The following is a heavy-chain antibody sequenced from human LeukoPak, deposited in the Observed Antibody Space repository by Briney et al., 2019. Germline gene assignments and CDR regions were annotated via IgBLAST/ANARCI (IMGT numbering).Heavy chain of an antibody. CDR3: ARRTDFWSGYQFDY. Sequence: SETLSLTCTVSGGSISNYYWSWIRQPPGKGLEWIGYIYYSGSTKYNPSLKSQVTMSVDTSKNQFSLKLSSVTAADTAVYYCARRTDFWSGYQFDYWGQGTLVTVSS. D-gene: IGHD3-3*01. CDR2: IYYSGST. J-gene: IGHJ4*02. V-gene: IGHV4-59*08. CDR1: GGSISNYY.